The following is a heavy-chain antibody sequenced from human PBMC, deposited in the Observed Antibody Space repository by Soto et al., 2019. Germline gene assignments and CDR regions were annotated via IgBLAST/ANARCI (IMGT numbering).Heavy chain of an antibody. J-gene: IGHJ6*02. CDR3: ARGMVRGGKSYYYYYYGMDV. CDR1: GGSISSSSYY. CDR2: IYYSGST. V-gene: IGHV4-39*01. D-gene: IGHD3-10*01. Sequence: KPSETLSLTCTVSGGSISSSSYYWGWIRQPPGKGLEWIGSIYYSGSTYYNPSLKSRVTISVDTSKNQFSLKLSSVTAADTAVYYCARGMVRGGKSYYYYYYGMDVWGQGTTVTVSS.